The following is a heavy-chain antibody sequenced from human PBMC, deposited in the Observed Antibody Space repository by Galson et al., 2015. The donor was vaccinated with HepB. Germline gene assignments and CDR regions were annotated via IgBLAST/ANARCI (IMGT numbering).Heavy chain of an antibody. CDR1: GFTFSSYW. CDR2: INSDGSST. CDR3: ARGPRLVPFDY. D-gene: IGHD6-6*01. V-gene: IGHV3-74*01. Sequence: SLRLSCAASGFTFSSYWMHWVRQAPGKGLVWVSRINSDGSSTSYADSVKGRFTISRDNAKNTLYLQMNSLRAEDTAVYYCARGPRLVPFDYWGQGTLVTVSS. J-gene: IGHJ4*02.